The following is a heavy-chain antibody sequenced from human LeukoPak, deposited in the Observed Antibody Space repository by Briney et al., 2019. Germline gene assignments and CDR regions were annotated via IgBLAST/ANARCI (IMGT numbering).Heavy chain of an antibody. Sequence: PGGSLRLSCAASGFTFISYDMHWVRHATGKGLEWVSAIGTAGDTYYPGSVKGRFTISRENAKNSLYLQMNSLRAGDTAVYYCARAPRIAAAGTLMDVWGQGTTVTVSS. CDR1: GFTFISYD. CDR3: ARAPRIAAAGTLMDV. J-gene: IGHJ6*02. V-gene: IGHV3-13*01. D-gene: IGHD6-13*01. CDR2: IGTAGDT.